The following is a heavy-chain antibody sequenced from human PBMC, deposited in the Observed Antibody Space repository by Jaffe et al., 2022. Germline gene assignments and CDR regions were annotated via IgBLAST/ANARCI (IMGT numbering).Heavy chain of an antibody. CDR2: IKQDGSEK. CDR3: ARRAYCGGDCYSDYFDY. D-gene: IGHD2-21*01. CDR1: GFTFSSYW. J-gene: IGHJ4*02. V-gene: IGHV3-7*01. Sequence: EVQLVESGGGLVQPGGSLRLSCAASGFTFSSYWMSWVRQAPGKGLEWVANIKQDGSEKYYVDSVKGRFTISRDNAKNSLYLQMNSLRAEDTAVYYCARRAYCGGDCYSDYFDYWGQGTLVTVSS.